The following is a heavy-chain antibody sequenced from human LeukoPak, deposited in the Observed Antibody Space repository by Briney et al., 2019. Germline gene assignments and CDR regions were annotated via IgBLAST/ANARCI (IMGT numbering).Heavy chain of an antibody. CDR2: IYHSGST. D-gene: IGHD3-10*01. V-gene: IGHV4-38-2*02. CDR3: ARGITTDAFDI. J-gene: IGHJ3*02. CDR1: GYSISSGYY. Sequence: SETLSLTCTVSGYSISSGYYWGWIRQPPGKGLEWIGSIYHSGSTYYNPSLKSRVTISVDTSKNQFSLKLSSVTAADTAVYYCARGITTDAFDIWGQGTMVTVSS.